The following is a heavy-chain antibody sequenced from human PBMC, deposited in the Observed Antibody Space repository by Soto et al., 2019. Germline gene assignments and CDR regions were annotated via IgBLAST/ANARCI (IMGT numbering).Heavy chain of an antibody. CDR2: IIPIFGTA. J-gene: IGHJ4*02. D-gene: IGHD1-1*01. CDR3: ARSFVPNEPEYFDY. CDR1: GGTFSSYA. V-gene: IGHV1-69*12. Sequence: QVQLVQSGAEVKKPGSSVKVSCKASGGTFSSYAISWVRQAPGQGLEWMGGIIPIFGTANYAQKLQGRVTITAAESTSTAYMELSSLRSEDTAVYYWARSFVPNEPEYFDYWGQETLIAVSS.